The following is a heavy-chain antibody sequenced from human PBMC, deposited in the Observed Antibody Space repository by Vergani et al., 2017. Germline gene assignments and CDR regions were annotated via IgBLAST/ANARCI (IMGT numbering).Heavy chain of an antibody. CDR1: GFSLSRFW. Sequence: EVQLVESGGGLVQPGGSLRLSCAASGFSLSRFWMSWVRQAPEKGLEWVAHISPDGSATSYVDSVKGRFTISRDNTKISLSLQMSGLRVEDTAVYYCVRDRGLCAGGRCYTEAWDYWGQGTPVTVSS. V-gene: IGHV3-7*01. D-gene: IGHD2-2*02. J-gene: IGHJ4*02. CDR2: ISPDGSAT. CDR3: VRDRGLCAGGRCYTEAWDY.